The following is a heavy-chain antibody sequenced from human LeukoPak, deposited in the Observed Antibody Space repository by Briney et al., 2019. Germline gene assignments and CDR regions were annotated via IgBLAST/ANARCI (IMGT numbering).Heavy chain of an antibody. CDR2: ISGSGDST. CDR3: VKGCSYTSCYTSDY. D-gene: IGHD2-2*02. V-gene: IGHV3-23*01. CDR1: GFTFNNYA. J-gene: IGHJ4*02. Sequence: GVLRLSCAASGFTFNNYAMTWVRQGPGKGLEWVSTISGSGDSTHYADSVKGRFTISRDNSKNTLYLQMNSLRVEDTAVYYCVKGCSYTSCYTSDYWGQGTLVTVSP.